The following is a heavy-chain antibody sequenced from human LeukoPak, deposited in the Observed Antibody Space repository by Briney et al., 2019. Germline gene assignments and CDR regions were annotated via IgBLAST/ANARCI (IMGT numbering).Heavy chain of an antibody. CDR2: IYDSESA. Sequence: SETLSLTCTVSGVSINSHYWSWTRQPPGKGLEWIGFIYDSESANYKSSLKSRVTMTVDTSKNQFSLKLNSVTAADTAVYYCARVLQNYYHMDVWGKGTTVTVSS. CDR3: ARVLQNYYHMDV. CDR1: GVSINSHY. D-gene: IGHD3-3*01. J-gene: IGHJ6*03. V-gene: IGHV4-59*11.